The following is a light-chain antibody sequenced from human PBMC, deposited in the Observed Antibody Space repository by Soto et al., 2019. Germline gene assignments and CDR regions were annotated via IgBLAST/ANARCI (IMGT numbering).Light chain of an antibody. CDR3: QQYSTYPWT. J-gene: IGKJ1*01. V-gene: IGKV1-5*03. CDR1: QSINRW. CDR2: KAS. Sequence: DIQMTQSPSTLSASVGDRVTITCWASQSINRWLAWYQKKQGKAPKLLIYKASSLESGVPSRLSGGGIGTELSLSISSMQTDDFATYYCQQYSTYPWTFGHGTKVDIK.